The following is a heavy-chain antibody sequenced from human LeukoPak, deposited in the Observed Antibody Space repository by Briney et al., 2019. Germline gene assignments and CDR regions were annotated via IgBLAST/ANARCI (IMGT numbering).Heavy chain of an antibody. CDR3: AREMVRGVMAPFDY. J-gene: IGHJ4*02. CDR2: MNPNSGNT. CDR1: GYTFTIYD. D-gene: IGHD3-10*01. V-gene: IGHV1-8*03. Sequence: GASVTVSFKASGYTFTIYDINWVRQATGQGLGWMGWMNPNSGNTGYAQKFQGRGTITRNTSISTAYMELSSLRSEDTAVYYCAREMVRGVMAPFDYWGQGTLVPVSS.